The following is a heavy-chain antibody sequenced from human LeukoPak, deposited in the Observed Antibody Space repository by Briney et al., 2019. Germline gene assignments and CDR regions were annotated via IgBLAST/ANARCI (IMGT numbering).Heavy chain of an antibody. J-gene: IGHJ4*02. CDR3: ASRKLGNDY. CDR1: GYTFTGYY. D-gene: IGHD7-27*01. V-gene: IGHV1-46*01. CDR2: INPSGGST. Sequence: ASVKVSCKASGYTFTGYYMHWVRQAPGQGLEWMGIINPSGGSTSYAQKFQGRVTMTRDMSTSTVYMELSSLGSEDTAVYYCASRKLGNDYWGQGTLVTVSS.